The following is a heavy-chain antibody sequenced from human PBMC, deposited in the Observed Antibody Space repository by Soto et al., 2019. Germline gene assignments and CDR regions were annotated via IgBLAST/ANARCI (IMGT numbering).Heavy chain of an antibody. CDR1: GGSISSYY. D-gene: IGHD1-26*01. V-gene: IGHV4-59*01. CDR2: IYYSGST. J-gene: IGHJ4*02. CDR3: ARVSEGWDFDY. Sequence: SETLSLTCTVSGGSISSYYWSWIRQPPGKGLEWIGYIYYSGSTNYNPSLKSRVTISVDTSKNQFSLKLSSVTAADTAVYYCARVSEGWDFDYWGQGTLVTVSS.